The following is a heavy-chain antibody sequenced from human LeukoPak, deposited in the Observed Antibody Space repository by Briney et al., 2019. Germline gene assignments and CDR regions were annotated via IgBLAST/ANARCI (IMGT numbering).Heavy chain of an antibody. CDR2: INPNSGGT. Sequence: ASVKVSCKASGYTFTGYYMHWVRQAPGQGLEWMGWINPNSGGTNYAQKFQGRVTMTRDTSISTAYMELSRLRSDDTAVYYCARAPRIAAAYFDIWGQGTMVTVSS. CDR3: ARAPRIAAAYFDI. D-gene: IGHD6-13*01. J-gene: IGHJ3*02. CDR1: GYTFTGYY. V-gene: IGHV1-2*02.